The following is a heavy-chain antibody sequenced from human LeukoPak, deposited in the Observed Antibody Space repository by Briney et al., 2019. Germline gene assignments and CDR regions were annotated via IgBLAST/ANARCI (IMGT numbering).Heavy chain of an antibody. V-gene: IGHV3-7*01. J-gene: IGHJ3*02. CDR3: ARARSYFDAFDI. D-gene: IGHD1-26*01. CDR2: IKQDGSEK. Sequence: GGSLRLSCAASGFTFSSYEMNWVRQAPGKGLEWVANIKQDGSEKYYVDSVKGRFTISRDNAKNSLYLQMNSLRAEDTAVYYCARARSYFDAFDIWGQGTMVTVSS. CDR1: GFTFSSYE.